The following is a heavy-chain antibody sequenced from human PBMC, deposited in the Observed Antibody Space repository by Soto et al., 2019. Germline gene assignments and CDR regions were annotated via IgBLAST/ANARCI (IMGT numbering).Heavy chain of an antibody. CDR3: ASGPPSGSYYGYYYYYGMDV. CDR1: GGSFSGYY. D-gene: IGHD3-10*01. J-gene: IGHJ6*02. Sequence: SETLSLTCAVYGGSFSGYYWSWTRQPPGKGLEWIGEINHSGSTNYNPSLKSRVTISVDTSKNQFSLKLSSVTAADTAVYYCASGPPSGSYYGYYYYYGMDVWGQGTTVTVSS. CDR2: INHSGST. V-gene: IGHV4-34*01.